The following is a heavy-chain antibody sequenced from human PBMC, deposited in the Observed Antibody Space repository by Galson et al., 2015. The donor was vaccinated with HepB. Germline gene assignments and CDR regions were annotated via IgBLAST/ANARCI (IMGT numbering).Heavy chain of an antibody. Sequence: SVTVSCKVSGYTLTELSMHWVRQAPGKGLEWLGGFDPEDGETIYAQKFQGRVTMTEDTSTDTAYMDLSSLRSEDTAVYYCATTLGFGELPRYYYYGMDVWGQGTTVTVSS. V-gene: IGHV1-24*01. CDR2: FDPEDGET. CDR1: GYTLTELS. D-gene: IGHD3-10*01. J-gene: IGHJ6*02. CDR3: ATTLGFGELPRYYYYGMDV.